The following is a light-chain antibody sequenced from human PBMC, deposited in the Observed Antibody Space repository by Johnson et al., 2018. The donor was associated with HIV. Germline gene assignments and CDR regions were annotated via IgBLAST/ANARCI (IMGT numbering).Light chain of an antibody. CDR1: SSNIGNNY. CDR3: ATWDRSLSAGGV. V-gene: IGLV1-51*02. J-gene: IGLJ1*01. CDR2: ENT. Sequence: QSVLTQPPSVSAAPGQKVTISCYGSSSNIGNNYVSWYQHLPGTAPKLLIYENTKRPSGVPDRFSGSKSGSSATLGITGLKTGDEADYYCATWDRSLSAGGVFGTGTKVTVL.